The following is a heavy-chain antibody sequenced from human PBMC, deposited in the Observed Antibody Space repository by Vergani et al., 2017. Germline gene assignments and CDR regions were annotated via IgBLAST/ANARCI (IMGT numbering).Heavy chain of an antibody. CDR2: FSGSGGST. CDR3: AIKKSPSGAFDI. V-gene: IGHV3-23*04. Sequence: VQLVESGGGVVQPGRSLRLSCAASGFTFSSYWMSWVRQAPGKGLEWVSAFSGSGGSTYYADSVKGRFTISRDNSKNTLYLQMNSLRAEDMAVYYCAIKKSPSGAFDIWGQGTMVTVSS. J-gene: IGHJ3*02. CDR1: GFTFSSYW.